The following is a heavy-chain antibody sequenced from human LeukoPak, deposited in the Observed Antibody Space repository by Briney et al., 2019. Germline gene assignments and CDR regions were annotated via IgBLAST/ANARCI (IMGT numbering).Heavy chain of an antibody. V-gene: IGHV1-2*02. CDR2: INPNSGGT. J-gene: IGHJ4*02. Sequence: ASVKVSCKASGYTFTGYYMHWVRQAPGQGLEWMGWINPNSGGTNYAQKFQGRVTMTRDTSISTAYMELSRLRSDDTAAYYCARDLTGVGATQGDYWGQGTLVTVSS. CDR1: GYTFTGYY. CDR3: ARDLTGVGATQGDY. D-gene: IGHD1-26*01.